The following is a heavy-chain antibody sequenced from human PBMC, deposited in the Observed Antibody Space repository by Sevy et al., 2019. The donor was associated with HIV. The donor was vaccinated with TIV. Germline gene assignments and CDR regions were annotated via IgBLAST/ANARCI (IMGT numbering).Heavy chain of an antibody. Sequence: GGSLRLSCAASGFTFSTYAMSWVRQAPGKGLEWVSGISGSGVTTYYADSVKGRLTISRENSKNTLYLQMNSLTAEDTAVYYCAKAGVRVGGTFDLFYFDYWGQGTLVTVSS. D-gene: IGHD6-19*01. J-gene: IGHJ4*02. V-gene: IGHV3-23*01. CDR1: GFTFSTYA. CDR2: ISGSGVTT. CDR3: AKAGVRVGGTFDLFYFDY.